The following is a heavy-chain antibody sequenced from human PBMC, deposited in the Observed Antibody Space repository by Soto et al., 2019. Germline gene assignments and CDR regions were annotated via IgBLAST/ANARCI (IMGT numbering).Heavy chain of an antibody. J-gene: IGHJ5*02. CDR1: GGSISSYY. V-gene: IGHV4-59*01. CDR3: ARWYYDILTGYPTHWFDP. CDR2: IYYSGST. D-gene: IGHD3-9*01. Sequence: SETLSLTCTVSGGSISSYYWSWIRQPPGKGLEWIGYIYYSGSTNYNPSLKSRVTISVDTSKNQFSLKLSSVTAADTAVYYCARWYYDILTGYPTHWFDPWGQGTLVTVSS.